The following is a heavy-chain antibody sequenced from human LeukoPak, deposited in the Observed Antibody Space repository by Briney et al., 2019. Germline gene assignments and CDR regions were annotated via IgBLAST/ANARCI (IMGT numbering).Heavy chain of an antibody. V-gene: IGHV4-34*01. J-gene: IGHJ6*04. Sequence: SETLSLTCAVYGGSFSGYYWSWIRQPPGKGLEWIGEINHSGSTNYNPPLKSRVTISVDTSKNQFSLKLSSVTAADTAVYYCARIQTTVTNLYYYYYGMDVWGKGTTVTVSS. CDR3: ARIQTTVTNLYYYYYGMDV. CDR1: GGSFSGYY. D-gene: IGHD4-17*01. CDR2: INHSGST.